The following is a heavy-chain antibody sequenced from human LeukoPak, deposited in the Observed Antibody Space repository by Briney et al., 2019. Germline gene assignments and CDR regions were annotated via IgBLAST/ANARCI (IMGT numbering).Heavy chain of an antibody. CDR1: GYTFTSYG. V-gene: IGHV1-18*01. CDR3: ARVDGGDFWSGYYNYFDY. D-gene: IGHD3-3*01. J-gene: IGHJ4*02. CDR2: ISAYNGNT. Sequence: ASVKVSCKASGYTFTSYGISWVRQAPGQGLEWMGWISAYNGNTNYAQKLQGRVTMTTDTSTSTAYMELRSLRSDDTAVYYCARVDGGDFWSGYYNYFDYWGQGTLVTVSS.